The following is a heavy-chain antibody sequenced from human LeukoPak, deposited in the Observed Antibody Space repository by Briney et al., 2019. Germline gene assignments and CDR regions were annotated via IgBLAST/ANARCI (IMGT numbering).Heavy chain of an antibody. CDR1: GGSISSYY. CDR3: ARGGPEWELFYGFDY. V-gene: IGHV4-59*01. CDR2: IYYSGST. J-gene: IGHJ4*02. Sequence: SETLSLTCTVSGGSISSYYWSWIRQPPGKGLEWIGYIYYSGSTNYNPSLKSRVTISVDTSKNQFSLKPSSVTAADTAVYYCARGGPEWELFYGFDYWGQGTLVTVSS. D-gene: IGHD1-26*01.